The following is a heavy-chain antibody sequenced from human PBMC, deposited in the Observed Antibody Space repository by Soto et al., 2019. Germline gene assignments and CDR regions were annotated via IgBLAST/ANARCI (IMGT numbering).Heavy chain of an antibody. D-gene: IGHD1-26*01. Sequence: EVQLVESGGGLVQPGGSLRLSCAASGFTFSTYAMHWVRQAPGKGLEYVSAISNNGGNTYYANSVKGRFTISRDNSKNTLSLQMDSLRVENMAVYYCARWGGAYDIWGQRTLVTVSS. J-gene: IGHJ3*02. CDR1: GFTFSTYA. V-gene: IGHV3-64*01. CDR2: ISNNGGNT. CDR3: ARWGGAYDI.